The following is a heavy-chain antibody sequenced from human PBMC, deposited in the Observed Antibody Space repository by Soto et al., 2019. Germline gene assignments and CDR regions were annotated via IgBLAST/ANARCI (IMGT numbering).Heavy chain of an antibody. J-gene: IGHJ5*02. CDR3: ARAGGPAAYNWFDP. CDR2: IYYSGST. Sequence: SETLSLTCTVSGGSISSYYWSWIRQPPGKGLEWIGYIYYSGSTNYNPSLKSRVTISVDTSKNQFSLKLSSVTAADTAVYYCARAGGPAAYNWFDPWGQGTLVTVSS. D-gene: IGHD2-2*01. CDR1: GGSISSYY. V-gene: IGHV4-59*01.